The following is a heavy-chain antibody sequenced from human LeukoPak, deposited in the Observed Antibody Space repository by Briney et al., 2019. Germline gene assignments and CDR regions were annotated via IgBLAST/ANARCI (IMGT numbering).Heavy chain of an antibody. J-gene: IGHJ4*02. Sequence: SETLSLTCAVYGGSFSGYYWSWIRQSPGKGLEWIGEINHSGSTNYNPSLKSRVTISVDTSKNQFSLKLSSVTAADTAVYYCARGRNYYGSGSPFRYWGQGTLVTVSS. D-gene: IGHD3-10*01. CDR3: ARGRNYYGSGSPFRY. CDR1: GGSFSGYY. CDR2: INHSGST. V-gene: IGHV4-34*01.